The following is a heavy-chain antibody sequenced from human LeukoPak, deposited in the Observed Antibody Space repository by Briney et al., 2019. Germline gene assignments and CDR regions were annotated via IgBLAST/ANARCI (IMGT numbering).Heavy chain of an antibody. CDR1: GGSINSYY. CDR3: ARTTEPVAHAFDY. J-gene: IGHJ4*02. D-gene: IGHD6-19*01. V-gene: IGHV4-4*07. Sequence: SETLSLTCTVSGGSINSYYWTWIRQPAGKGLEWIGRINTRGSTNYSPSLKSRVTMSVDSSKNQLSLMLNSVTAADTAVYYCARTTEPVAHAFDYWGQGTLVTVSS. CDR2: INTRGST.